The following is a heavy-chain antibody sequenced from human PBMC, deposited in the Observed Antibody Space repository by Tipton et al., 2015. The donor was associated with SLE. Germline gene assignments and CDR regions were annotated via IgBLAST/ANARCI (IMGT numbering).Heavy chain of an antibody. CDR1: GFSVSTNY. Sequence: SLRLSCVVSGFSVSTNYMNWVRQAPGKGLEWVSLIYSDGTTNYADSVKGRFTISRDNNRNTLDLQMNSLRPEDTAFYYCARDLRRYFDYWGQGTLVTVSS. V-gene: IGHV3-53*05. D-gene: IGHD3-16*01. CDR2: IYSDGTT. J-gene: IGHJ4*02. CDR3: ARDLRRYFDY.